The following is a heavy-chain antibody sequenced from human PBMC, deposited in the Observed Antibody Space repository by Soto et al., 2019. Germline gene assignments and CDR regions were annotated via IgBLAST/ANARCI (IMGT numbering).Heavy chain of an antibody. CDR3: ARDVGGSSSF. D-gene: IGHD6-6*01. V-gene: IGHV3-7*01. J-gene: IGHJ4*02. Sequence: GSLRLSCAASGFFFSGYWMHWVRQAPGKGLEWVAHINEDGSVQSYVDSAKGRFTISRDNPENSVYLQMNSLRGDDTAVYFCARDVGGSSSFWGQGVLVTVSS. CDR2: INEDGSVQ. CDR1: GFFFSGYW.